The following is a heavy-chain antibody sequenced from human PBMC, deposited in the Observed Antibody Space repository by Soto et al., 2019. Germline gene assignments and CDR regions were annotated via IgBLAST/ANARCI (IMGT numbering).Heavy chain of an antibody. V-gene: IGHV1-24*01. CDR2: FDPEDGET. Sequence: ASVKVSCKVSGYTLTELPMHWVRQAPGKGLEWMGGFDPEDGETIYAQKFQGRVTMTEDTSTDTAYMELSSLRSEDTAVYYCATLGIGSIAAAGQLFYYYYYGMDVWGQGTTVTVSS. CDR3: ATLGIGSIAAAGQLFYYYYYGMDV. CDR1: GYTLTELP. J-gene: IGHJ6*02. D-gene: IGHD6-13*01.